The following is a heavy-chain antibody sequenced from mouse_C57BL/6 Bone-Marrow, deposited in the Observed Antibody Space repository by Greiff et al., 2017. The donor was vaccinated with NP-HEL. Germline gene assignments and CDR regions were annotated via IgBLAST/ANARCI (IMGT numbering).Heavy chain of an antibody. CDR2: SRNKANDYTT. CDR3: AREAYGSSYVPFAY. D-gene: IGHD1-1*01. Sequence: EVKLVESGGGLVQSGRSLRLSCATSGFTFSDFYMEWVRQAPGKGLEWIAASRNKANDYTTEYSASVKGRFIVSRDTSQSILYLQMNALRAEDTAIYYCAREAYGSSYVPFAYWGQGTLVTVSA. V-gene: IGHV7-1*01. CDR1: GFTFSDFY. J-gene: IGHJ3*01.